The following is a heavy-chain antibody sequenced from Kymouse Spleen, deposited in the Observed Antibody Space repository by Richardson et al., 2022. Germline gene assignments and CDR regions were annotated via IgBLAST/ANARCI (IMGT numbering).Heavy chain of an antibody. CDR1: GFTFSSYW. V-gene: IGHV3-7*01. Sequence: EVQLVESGGGLVQPGGSLRLSCAASGFTFSSYWMSWVRQAPGKGLEWVANIKQDGSEKYYVDSVKGRFTISRDNAKNSLYLQMNSLRAEDTAVYYCARDCGIPYYYGMDVWGQGTTVTVSS. CDR3: ARDCGIPYYYGMDV. CDR2: IKQDGSEK. J-gene: IGHJ6*02. D-gene: IGHD2-21*02.